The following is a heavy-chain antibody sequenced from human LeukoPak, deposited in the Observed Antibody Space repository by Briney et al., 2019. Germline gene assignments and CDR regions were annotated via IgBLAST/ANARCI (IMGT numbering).Heavy chain of an antibody. D-gene: IGHD6-19*01. V-gene: IGHV4-59*01. CDR3: ARGGWSLDR. CDR2: VHYSGTP. CDR1: GDSITSIS. J-gene: IGHJ5*02. Sequence: SSETLSLICSVSGDSITSISWSWIRQPPGKGLEWIGYVHYSGTPNYNLSLRSRVSMSADTSKNQFSLKLISVTAADTAVYHCARGGWSLDRWGQGTLVTVSS.